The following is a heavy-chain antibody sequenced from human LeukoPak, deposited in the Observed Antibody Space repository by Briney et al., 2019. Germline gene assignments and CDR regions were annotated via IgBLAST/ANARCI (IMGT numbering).Heavy chain of an antibody. CDR1: GGSFSGYY. CDR2: INHSGST. J-gene: IGHJ5*02. V-gene: IGHV4-34*01. D-gene: IGHD3-16*02. Sequence: PSEPLSLTCAVYGGSFSGYYWSWIRKPPGKGLEWIGEINHSGSTNYNPSLKSRVTISVDTSKNQFSLKLSSVTAADTAVYYCARDCIRTKRRSPVIDDPWGQGTLVTVSS. CDR3: ARDCIRTKRRSPVIDDP.